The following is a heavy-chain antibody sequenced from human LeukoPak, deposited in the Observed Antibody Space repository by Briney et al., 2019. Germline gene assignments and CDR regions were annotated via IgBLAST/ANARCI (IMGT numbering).Heavy chain of an antibody. V-gene: IGHV1-46*01. CDR2: INPSGGST. Sequence: ASVKVSCKASGYTFTSYYMHWVRQAPGQGLEWMGIINPSGGSTSYAQKFQGRVTMTRDTSTSTVYMELSSLRSEDTAVYYCARLVGYTYPKAKDAFDIWGQGTMVTVSS. CDR1: GYTFTSYY. D-gene: IGHD5-12*01. CDR3: ARLVGYTYPKAKDAFDI. J-gene: IGHJ3*02.